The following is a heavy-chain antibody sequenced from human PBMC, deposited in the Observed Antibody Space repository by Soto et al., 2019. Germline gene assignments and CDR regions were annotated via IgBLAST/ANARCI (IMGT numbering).Heavy chain of an antibody. D-gene: IGHD3-22*01. CDR1: GGNPSNSA. Sequence: QVHLLLQSGAEVKKPGSSVKVSCKASGGNPSNSAISWVRQAPGQGLEWMGGIIPVFGLVKYAQNFQGRVTITADESTNTAYMELSSVRPEDTAVYYCAGGRIVVVGSRAYYGMDVWGQGTTVTVSS. V-gene: IGHV1-69*01. CDR3: AGGRIVVVGSRAYYGMDV. J-gene: IGHJ6*02. CDR2: IIPVFGLV.